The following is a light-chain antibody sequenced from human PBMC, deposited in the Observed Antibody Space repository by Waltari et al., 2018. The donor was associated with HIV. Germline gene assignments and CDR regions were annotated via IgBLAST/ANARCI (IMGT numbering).Light chain of an antibody. Sequence: QSVLTQPPSVSGTPGQNVTISCSGSSTNIGSNIVNWYQQVLEAAPKLLIYSNDQRPSGVPDRFSGSKSGTSASLAISGLQSADEADYYCAAWDDSLNGMFGGGTKLTV. V-gene: IGLV1-44*01. CDR1: STNIGSNI. CDR3: AAWDDSLNGM. J-gene: IGLJ3*02. CDR2: SND.